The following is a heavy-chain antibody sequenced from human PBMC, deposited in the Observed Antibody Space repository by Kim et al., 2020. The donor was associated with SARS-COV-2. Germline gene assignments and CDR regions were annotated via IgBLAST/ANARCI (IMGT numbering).Heavy chain of an antibody. J-gene: IGHJ4*02. Sequence: GGSLRLSCAASGFTFSSYWMSWVRQAPGKGLEWVANIKQDGSEKYYVDSVKGRFTISRDNAKNSLYLQMNSLRAEDTAVYYCARTLRYFDWFTTPNFDYWGQGTLVTVSS. V-gene: IGHV3-7*03. CDR1: GFTFSSYW. D-gene: IGHD3-9*01. CDR2: IKQDGSEK. CDR3: ARTLRYFDWFTTPNFDY.